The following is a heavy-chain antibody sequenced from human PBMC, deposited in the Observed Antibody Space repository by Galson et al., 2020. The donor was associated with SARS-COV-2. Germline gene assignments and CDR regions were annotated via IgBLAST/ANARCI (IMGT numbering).Heavy chain of an antibody. J-gene: IGHJ4*02. CDR2: INAGNGNT. Sequence: ASVKVSCKASGYTFTSYAMHWVRQAPGQRLEWMGWINAGNGNTKYSQKFQGRVTITRDTSASTAYMELSSLRSEDTAVYYCARAARETFVVVPAANFDYWGQGTLVTVSS. V-gene: IGHV1-3*01. CDR1: GYTFTSYA. CDR3: ARAARETFVVVPAANFDY. D-gene: IGHD2-2*01.